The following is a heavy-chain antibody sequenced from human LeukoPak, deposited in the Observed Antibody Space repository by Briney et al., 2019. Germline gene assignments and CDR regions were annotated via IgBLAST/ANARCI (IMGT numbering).Heavy chain of an antibody. CDR2: ISGSGGST. Sequence: GGSLRLSCAASGFTFSSYAMSWVRQAPGKGLEWVSAISGSGGSTYYADSVKGRFTISRDNSKNTLYLQMNSLRAEDTAVYYCAKSSAYYYDSSGYYYAAEHFDYWGQGTLVTVSS. CDR3: AKSSAYYYDSSGYYYAAEHFDY. J-gene: IGHJ4*02. V-gene: IGHV3-23*01. CDR1: GFTFSSYA. D-gene: IGHD3-22*01.